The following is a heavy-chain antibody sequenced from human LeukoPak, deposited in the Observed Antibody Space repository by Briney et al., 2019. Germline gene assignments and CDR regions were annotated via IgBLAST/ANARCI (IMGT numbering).Heavy chain of an antibody. V-gene: IGHV4-31*01. Sequence: PSETLSLTCTVSGGSISSGGYYWSWIRQHPGKGLEWIGYIYYSGSTYYNPSLKSQVTISVDTSKNQFSLKLSSVTAADTAVYYCARIRLGRPGYYFDYWGQGTLVTVSS. CDR2: IYYSGST. J-gene: IGHJ4*02. CDR1: GGSISSGGYY. D-gene: IGHD2-2*01. CDR3: ARIRLGRPGYYFDY.